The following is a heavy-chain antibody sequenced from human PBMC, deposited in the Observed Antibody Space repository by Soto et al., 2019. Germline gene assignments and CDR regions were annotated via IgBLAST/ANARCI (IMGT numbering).Heavy chain of an antibody. Sequence: SVKVSCKAASGTFSTSAISWVRQAPGQELEWMGGIMPIFRTADYAQKFQGRVTITADESTSTAYLELRSLSSEDTAIYYCARDQDRPQLGGNYYYIMDVWGQGTTVTVSS. J-gene: IGHJ6*02. D-gene: IGHD3-3*02. V-gene: IGHV1-69*13. CDR2: IMPIFRTA. CDR3: ARDQDRPQLGGNYYYIMDV. CDR1: SGTFSTSA.